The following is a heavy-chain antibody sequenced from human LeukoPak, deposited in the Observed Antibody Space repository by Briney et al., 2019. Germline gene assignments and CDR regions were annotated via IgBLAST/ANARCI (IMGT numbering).Heavy chain of an antibody. CDR1: GGSIRSSY. D-gene: IGHD3-22*01. Sequence: SETLSLTCTVSGGSIRSSYWSWIRQSRGKGLEWIGYINYTEGGNYNPSLKSRVTISLDTSRNQFSLKLTSVTAADTAVYYCARDYYDSGGFHRTFDIWGQGTMVTVSS. J-gene: IGHJ3*02. CDR3: ARDYYDSGGFHRTFDI. V-gene: IGHV4-59*01. CDR2: INYTEGG.